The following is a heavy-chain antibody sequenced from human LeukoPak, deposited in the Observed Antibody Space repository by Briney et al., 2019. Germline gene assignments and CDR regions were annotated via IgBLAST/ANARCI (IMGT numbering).Heavy chain of an antibody. D-gene: IGHD3-16*02. V-gene: IGHV4-59*01. Sequence: SETLSLICTVSGGSIRTYYWSWIRQPPGKGLEWIGYIYDSGSTKYNPSLMSRVTISVDTSKNQFSLNLSSVTAADTAVYYCARAVITFGGVVAKGFDCWGQGTLVTVSS. CDR1: GGSIRTYY. J-gene: IGHJ4*02. CDR2: IYDSGST. CDR3: ARAVITFGGVVAKGFDC.